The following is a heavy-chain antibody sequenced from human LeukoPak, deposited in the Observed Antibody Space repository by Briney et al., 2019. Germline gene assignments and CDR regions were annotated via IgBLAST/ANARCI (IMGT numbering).Heavy chain of an antibody. Sequence: GGSLRLSCAASGFTFSDYAMSWVRQAPGKGLEWVSAISGSGGSTYYADSVKGRFTISRDNAKNTLYLQMNSLRAEDTAVYYCARDGDSGSYQPLDCWGQGTLVTVSS. CDR2: ISGSGGST. CDR3: ARDGDSGSYQPLDC. CDR1: GFTFSDYA. V-gene: IGHV3-23*01. J-gene: IGHJ4*02. D-gene: IGHD1-26*01.